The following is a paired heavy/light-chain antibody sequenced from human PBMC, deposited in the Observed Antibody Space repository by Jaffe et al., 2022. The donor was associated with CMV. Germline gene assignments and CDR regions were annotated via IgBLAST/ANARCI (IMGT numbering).Light chain of an antibody. CDR3: QQSHSIPLT. CDR2: RTS. J-gene: IGKJ4*01. Sequence: DIQMTQSPPSLSASVGDRVSITCRASQSISTYLNWYQQKPGRAPKRLIYRTSSLQSGVPSRFSGSGSGTDFTLTISSLQPEDFATYYCQQSHSIPLTFGGGTKVEIK. CDR1: QSISTY. V-gene: IGKV1-39*01.
Heavy chain of an antibody. CDR1: GYTFTSHG. CDR2: ISAKNGNT. J-gene: IGHJ3*02. V-gene: IGHV1-18*04. D-gene: IGHD6-19*01. Sequence: QGQLVQSGGEVKKPGDSVKVSCKASGYTFTSHGISWVRQAPGQGLEWMAWISAKNGNTNFAERFQDRVTLTTDTPTSTAYMEVRSLRSDDTAVYYCARDSIGWADAFDMWGQGTQVTVSS. CDR3: ARDSIGWADAFDM.